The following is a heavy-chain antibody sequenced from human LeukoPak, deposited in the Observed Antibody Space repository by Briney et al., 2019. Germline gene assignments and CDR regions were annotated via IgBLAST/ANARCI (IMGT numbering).Heavy chain of an antibody. V-gene: IGHV4-39*01. D-gene: IGHD4-23*01. J-gene: IGHJ3*01. CDR1: GGSISSSTYY. CDR2: IYYSGST. CDR3: ASHTGGNLDVFDL. Sequence: SETLSLTCTVSGGSISSSTYYWGWIRQPPGTGLEWIGSIYYSGSTYYNPSLKSRVTISVDTSKNQFSLKLNSVTAADTAVYYCASHTGGNLDVFDLWGKGTRVTVSS.